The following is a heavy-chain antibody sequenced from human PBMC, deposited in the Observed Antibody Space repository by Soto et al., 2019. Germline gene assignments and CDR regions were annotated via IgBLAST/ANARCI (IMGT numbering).Heavy chain of an antibody. Sequence: GGSLRLSCAASGFTFSSHWMHWDRQAPGKGLVWVSRTNGDGNSTSYADSVKGRFTISRDNAKNMLYLQVNSLRADDTAVYYCAGSPGLSRISGTTLGAWGQGTLVTVSS. D-gene: IGHD1-7*01. CDR1: GFTFSSHW. CDR2: TNGDGNST. V-gene: IGHV3-74*01. CDR3: AGSPGLSRISGTTLGA. J-gene: IGHJ5*01.